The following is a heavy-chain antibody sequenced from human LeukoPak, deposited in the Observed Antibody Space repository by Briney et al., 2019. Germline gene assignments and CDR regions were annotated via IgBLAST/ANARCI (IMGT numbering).Heavy chain of an antibody. CDR1: GFTFSGSA. Sequence: GGSLRLSYAASGFTFSGSAMHWVRQASGKGLEWVGRIRSKANSYATAYAASVKGRFTISRDDSKNTAYLQMNSLKTEDTAVHYCTRRGTAGISTDVWGKGTTVTVSS. J-gene: IGHJ6*04. CDR2: IRSKANSYAT. D-gene: IGHD3-16*01. CDR3: TRRGTAGISTDV. V-gene: IGHV3-73*01.